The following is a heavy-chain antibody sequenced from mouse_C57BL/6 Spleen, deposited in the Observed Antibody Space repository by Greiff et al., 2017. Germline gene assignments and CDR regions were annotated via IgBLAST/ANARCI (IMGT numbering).Heavy chain of an antibody. J-gene: IGHJ3*01. V-gene: IGHV3-1*01. CDR1: GYSITSGYD. CDR2: ISYSGST. CDR3: ARGGYYGSSYVGWFAY. Sequence: VQLKESGPGMVKPSQSLSLTCTVTGYSITSGYDWHLIRHFPGNKLEWMGYISYSGSTNYNPSLKSRISITHDTSKNHFFLKLNSVTTEDTATYYCARGGYYGSSYVGWFAYWGQGTLVTVSA. D-gene: IGHD1-1*01.